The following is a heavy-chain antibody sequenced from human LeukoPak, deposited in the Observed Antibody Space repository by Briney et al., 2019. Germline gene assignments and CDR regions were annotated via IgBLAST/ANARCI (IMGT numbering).Heavy chain of an antibody. J-gene: IGHJ3*02. D-gene: IGHD2-2*01. CDR2: ISAYNGNT. Sequence: ASVKVSCKASGYTFTSYGISWVRQAPGQGLEWMGWISAYNGNTNYAQKLQGRVTMTTDTSTSTAYMELRSLRSDDTAVYYCARGPTVGCSSTSCYRRAFDIWGQGTMVTVSS. CDR3: ARGPTVGCSSTSCYRRAFDI. V-gene: IGHV1-18*01. CDR1: GYTFTSYG.